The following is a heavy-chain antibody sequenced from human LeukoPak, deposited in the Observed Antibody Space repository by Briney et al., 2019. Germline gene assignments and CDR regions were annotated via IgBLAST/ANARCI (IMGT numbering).Heavy chain of an antibody. D-gene: IGHD2-2*01. V-gene: IGHV4-59*08. CDR2: IYYSGST. Sequence: SETLSLTCTVSGGSISSYYWSWIRQPPGKGLEWIGYIYYSGSTNYNPSLKSRVTISVDTSKNQFSLKLSSVTAADTAVYYCAISRGLHCSSTSCSRDWYFDLWGRGTLVTVSS. CDR1: GGSISSYY. CDR3: AISRGLHCSSTSCSRDWYFDL. J-gene: IGHJ2*01.